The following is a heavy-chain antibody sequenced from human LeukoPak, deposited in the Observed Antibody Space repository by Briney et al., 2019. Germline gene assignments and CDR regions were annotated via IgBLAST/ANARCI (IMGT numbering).Heavy chain of an antibody. V-gene: IGHV3-23*01. D-gene: IGHD2-15*01. J-gene: IGHJ4*02. Sequence: PGGSLRLSCAASGFTFSSYAMSWVRQAPGKGLEWVSGISGSGGSTYYADSVKGRFTIPRDNSKNTLYLQMNSLRAEDTAVYYCAKGPYCSGGSCYSRWLDYWGQGTLVTVSS. CDR2: ISGSGGST. CDR3: AKGPYCSGGSCYSRWLDY. CDR1: GFTFSSYA.